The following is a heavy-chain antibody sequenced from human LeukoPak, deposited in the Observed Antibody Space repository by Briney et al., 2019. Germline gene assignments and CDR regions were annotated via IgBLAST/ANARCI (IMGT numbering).Heavy chain of an antibody. J-gene: IGHJ4*02. CDR3: ARAPTQIIAVAGSFDD. V-gene: IGHV6-1*01. CDR2: TYYRSKWYN. CDR1: GDSLSNNSAA. Sequence: SQTLTLTCAISGDSLSNNSAAWNWIRQSPSRGLEWLGRTYYRSKWYNDYAVSVKSRITINPDTSKNQFYLQVNSVTPEDTAVYYCARAPTQIIAVAGSFDDWGQGTLVTVSS. D-gene: IGHD6-19*01.